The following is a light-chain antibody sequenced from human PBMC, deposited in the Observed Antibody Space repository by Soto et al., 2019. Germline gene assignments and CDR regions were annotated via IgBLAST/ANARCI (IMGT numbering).Light chain of an antibody. CDR3: GTWESYLSVGV. CDR2: DNN. V-gene: IGLV1-51*01. Sequence: QSVLTQPPSPSAAPGQTVTISCSGRGSNIGSNSVSWYQQVPGTAPKLLLYDNNKRPSGIPDRFSGSKSGTSATLVITGLQTADEADYYCGTWESYLSVGVFGGGTKVTVL. J-gene: IGLJ2*01. CDR1: GSNIGSNS.